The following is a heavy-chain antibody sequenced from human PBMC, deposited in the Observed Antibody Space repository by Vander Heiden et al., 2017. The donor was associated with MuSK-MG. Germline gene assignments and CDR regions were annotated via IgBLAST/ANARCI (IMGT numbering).Heavy chain of an antibody. CDR1: GFTFSSYG. D-gene: IGHD2-15*01. CDR2: ISYDGSNK. V-gene: IGHV3-30*18. CDR3: AKGDCSGGSCYSTSFDY. J-gene: IGHJ4*02. Sequence: QVQLVESGGGVVQPGRSLRLSCAASGFTFSSYGMHWVRQAPGKGLEWVAVISYDGSNKYYADSVKGRVTISRDNSKNTLYLQMNSLRAEDTAVYYCAKGDCSGGSCYSTSFDYWGQGNLVTVSS.